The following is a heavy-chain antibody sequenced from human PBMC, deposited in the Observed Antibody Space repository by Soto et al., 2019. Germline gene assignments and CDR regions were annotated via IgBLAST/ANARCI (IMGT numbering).Heavy chain of an antibody. Sequence: PSQTLSLTCAISGDSVSSKSAARNWIRQSPSRGLEWLGRTYYRSRWYNEYAVSVKSRITINPDTSKNQFSLQLNSVTPEDTAVYYCARTTAVFDDWGKGTQVTV. CDR3: ARTTAVFDD. CDR1: GDSVSSKSAA. D-gene: IGHD6-25*01. CDR2: TYYRSRWYN. V-gene: IGHV6-1*01. J-gene: IGHJ4*02.